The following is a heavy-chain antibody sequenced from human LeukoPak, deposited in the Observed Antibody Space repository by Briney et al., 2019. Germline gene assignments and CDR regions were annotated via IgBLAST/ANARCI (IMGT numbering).Heavy chain of an antibody. CDR2: MNPNSGNT. CDR3: ARSTMGARRRYDY. CDR1: KDTFTIYD. Sequence: GASVKVSCKASKDTFTIYDVNWVRQATGLGLEWMGWMNPNSGNTGYAQKFQGRVTMTMNSSISTAHMELTGLTSEDTAVYYCARSTMGARRRYDYWGQGTLVTVSS. J-gene: IGHJ4*02. V-gene: IGHV1-8*01. D-gene: IGHD1-26*01.